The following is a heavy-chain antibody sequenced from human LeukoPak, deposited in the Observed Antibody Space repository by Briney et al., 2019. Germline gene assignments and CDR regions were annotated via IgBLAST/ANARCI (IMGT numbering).Heavy chain of an antibody. J-gene: IGHJ6*03. CDR1: GFTFSSYW. D-gene: IGHD3-10*01. Sequence: GGSLRLSCAASGFTFSSYWMSWVRQAPGKGLEWVANIKQDGSEKNYVDSVKGRFTISRDNSKNTLYLQMNSLRAEDTAVYYCAKFRGGDYYYYMDVWAKGPRSPSP. CDR2: IKQDGSEK. V-gene: IGHV3-7*03. CDR3: AKFRGGDYYYYMDV.